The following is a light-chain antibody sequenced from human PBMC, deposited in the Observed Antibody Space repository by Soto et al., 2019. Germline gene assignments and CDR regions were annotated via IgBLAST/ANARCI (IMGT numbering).Light chain of an antibody. J-gene: IGLJ1*01. CDR2: DVS. V-gene: IGLV2-18*02. CDR3: SSYTSSNTYV. Sequence: QSVLTQPPSVSGSPGQSVTISCTGTGSDVGSYNRVSWYQQPPGTAPKLMIYDVSNRPSGVPDRFSGSKSGNTASLTISGLQAEDEADYYCSSYTSSNTYVFGTGTQLTVL. CDR1: GSDVGSYNR.